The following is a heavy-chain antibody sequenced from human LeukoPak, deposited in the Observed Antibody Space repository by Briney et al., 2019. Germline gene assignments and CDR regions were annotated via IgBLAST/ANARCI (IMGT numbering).Heavy chain of an antibody. CDR3: ARVSYPWELLAPKDFWFDP. J-gene: IGHJ5*02. Sequence: SETLSLTCTVSGGSISSYYWSWIRQPPGKGLEWIGYIYYSGSTNYNPSLKSRVTISVDTSKNQFSLKLSSVTAADTAVYYCARVSYPWELLAPKDFWFDPWGQGTLVTVSS. CDR1: GGSISSYY. V-gene: IGHV4-59*12. D-gene: IGHD1-26*01. CDR2: IYYSGST.